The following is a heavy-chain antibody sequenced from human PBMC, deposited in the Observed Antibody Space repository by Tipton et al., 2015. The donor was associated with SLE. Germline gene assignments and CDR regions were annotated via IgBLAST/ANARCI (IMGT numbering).Heavy chain of an antibody. CDR3: ARVGVGATTGYYYYYMDV. V-gene: IGHV4-4*08. Sequence: TLSLTCTVSGGSISSYYWSWIRQPPGKGLECIGYIYTSVSTNFNPSLKSRATISVDTSKNQFSLKLSSVTAADTAVYYCARVGVGATTGYYYYYMDVWGKGTTVTVSS. D-gene: IGHD1-26*01. CDR2: IYTSVST. CDR1: GGSISSYY. J-gene: IGHJ6*03.